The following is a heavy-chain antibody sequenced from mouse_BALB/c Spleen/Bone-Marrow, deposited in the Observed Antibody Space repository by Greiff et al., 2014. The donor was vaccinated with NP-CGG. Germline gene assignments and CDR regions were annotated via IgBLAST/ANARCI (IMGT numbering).Heavy chain of an antibody. D-gene: IGHD1-1*01. J-gene: IGHJ4*01. CDR1: GYTFTRYT. CDR2: INPSSAYT. Sequence: QVQLQQSGAELARPGASVKMSCQASGYTFTRYTMHWEKQRPGQGLEWIGYINPSSAYTNYNQKFKDKATLTADKSSSTAYMQLSSLTSEDSAVYYCTIRYDAMDYWGQGTSVTVSS. V-gene: IGHV1-4*01. CDR3: TIRYDAMDY.